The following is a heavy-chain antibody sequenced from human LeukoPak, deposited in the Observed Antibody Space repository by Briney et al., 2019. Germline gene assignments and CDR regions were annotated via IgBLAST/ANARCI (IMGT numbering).Heavy chain of an antibody. CDR2: IIPIFGTA. D-gene: IGHD6-19*01. CDR1: GGTFSSYA. Sequence: SVKVSCKASGGTFSSYAISWLRQAPGQGLEWMGRIIPIFGTANYAQKFQGRVTITTDESTSTAYMELSSLRSEDTAVYYCARKTAVADFDYWGQGTLVTVSS. J-gene: IGHJ4*02. V-gene: IGHV1-69*05. CDR3: ARKTAVADFDY.